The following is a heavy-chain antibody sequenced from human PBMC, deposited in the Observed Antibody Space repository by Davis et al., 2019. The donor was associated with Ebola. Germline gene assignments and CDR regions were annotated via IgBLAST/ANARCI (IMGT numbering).Heavy chain of an antibody. CDR1: GFTFSSYS. CDR3: AKGLDYGV. V-gene: IGHV3-21*01. CDR2: ISSSSSYI. Sequence: PGGSLKLSCAASGFTFSSYSMNWVRQAPGKGLEWVSSISSSSSYIYYADSVKGRFTISRDNSKNTLYLQMNSLRAEDTAVYYCAKGLDYGVWGQGTLVTVSS. D-gene: IGHD4/OR15-4a*01. J-gene: IGHJ4*02.